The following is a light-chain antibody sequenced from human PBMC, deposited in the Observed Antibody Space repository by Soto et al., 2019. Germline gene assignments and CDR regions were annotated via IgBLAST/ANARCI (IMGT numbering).Light chain of an antibody. CDR3: TSSTSSTTSLHV. J-gene: IGLJ1*01. V-gene: IGLV2-14*01. CDR2: DVS. Sequence: QSALTQPASVSGSPGQSITISCTGTSSDVGGYNYVSWYQQHPGKAPKLMIYDVSNRPSGVSNRFSGSKSGNTASLTISGLQAEDEADYYSTSSTSSTTSLHVFGPGTKLPVL. CDR1: SSDVGGYNY.